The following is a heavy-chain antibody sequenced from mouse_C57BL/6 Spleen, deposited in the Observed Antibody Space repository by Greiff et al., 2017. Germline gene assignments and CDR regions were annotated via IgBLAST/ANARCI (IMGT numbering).Heavy chain of an antibody. CDR2: IYPRSGNT. J-gene: IGHJ4*01. CDR3: ASTSIYYDYDPYYAMDY. D-gene: IGHD2-4*01. CDR1: GYTFTSYG. Sequence: VKLQESGAELARPGASVKLSCKASGYTFTSYGISWVKQRTGQGLEWIGEIYPRSGNTYYNEKFKGKATLTADKSSSTAYMKLRSLIAEDSAVYCGASTSIYYDYDPYYAMDYWGQGTSVTVAS. V-gene: IGHV1-81*01.